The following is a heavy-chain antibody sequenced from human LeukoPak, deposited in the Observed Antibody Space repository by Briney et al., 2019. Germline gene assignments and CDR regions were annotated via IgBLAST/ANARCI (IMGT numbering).Heavy chain of an antibody. D-gene: IGHD6-13*01. J-gene: IGHJ4*02. CDR1: GGSISSYY. CDR3: AREDTGYSSQPTYYFDY. V-gene: IGHV4-59*01. CDR2: IYYSGST. Sequence: PSETLSLTCTVSGGSISSYYWSWIRPPPGKGLEWIGYIYYSGSTNYNPSLKSRVTISVDTSKNQFSLKLSSVTAADTAVYYCAREDTGYSSQPTYYFDYWGQGTLVTVSS.